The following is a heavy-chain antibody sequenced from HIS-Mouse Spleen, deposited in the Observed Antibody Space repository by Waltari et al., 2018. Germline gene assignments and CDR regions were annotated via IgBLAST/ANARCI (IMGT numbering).Heavy chain of an antibody. CDR1: GGSISSSSYY. CDR2: IYYSGRT. V-gene: IGHV4-39*01. Sequence: QLQLQESGPGLVKPSETLSLTCTVSGGSISSSSYYWGWIPQPPGKGLEWIGSIYYSGRTYYNPSLKSLVTISVDTSKNQFSLKLSSVTAADTAVYYCAYGDYFDYWGQGTLVTVSS. D-gene: IGHD4-17*01. J-gene: IGHJ4*02. CDR3: AYGDYFDY.